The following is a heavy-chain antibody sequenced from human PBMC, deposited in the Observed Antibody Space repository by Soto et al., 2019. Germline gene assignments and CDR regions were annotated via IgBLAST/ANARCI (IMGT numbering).Heavy chain of an antibody. CDR1: GFAFDNAW. J-gene: IGHJ4*02. D-gene: IGHD2-15*01. Sequence: EVRLVESGGGLVKPGGSLRLSCAASGFAFDNAWMTWVRLAPGRGLEWVGRIKRDIDGGTIDYAAPVKGRFTVSRDDSRNTLYLQMDSLKSEDTAVYFCTTGGGGAYPFDIWGQGTQVTVSS. CDR2: IKRDIDGGTI. CDR3: TTGGGGAYPFDI. V-gene: IGHV3-15*07.